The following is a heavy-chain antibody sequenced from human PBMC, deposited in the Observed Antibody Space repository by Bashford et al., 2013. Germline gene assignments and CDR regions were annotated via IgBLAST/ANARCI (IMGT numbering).Heavy chain of an antibody. CDR3: ARDSGPAAGTDY. D-gene: IGHD6-13*01. V-gene: IGHV4-61*08. CDR1: GGSISSYGYY. CDR2: IYYSGST. J-gene: IGHJ4*02. Sequence: SSETLSLTCTVSGGSISSYGYYWSWIRQPPGKGLEWIGYIYYSGSTNYNPSLKSRVTISVDTSKNQFSLKLSSVTAADTAVYYCARDSGPAAGTDYWGQGTLVTVSS.